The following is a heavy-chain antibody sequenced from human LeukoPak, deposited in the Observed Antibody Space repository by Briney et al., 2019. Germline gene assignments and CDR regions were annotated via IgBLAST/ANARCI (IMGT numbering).Heavy chain of an antibody. Sequence: PGGSLRLSCAASGFTFSSYWMHWVRQAPGKGLVWVSRISSDGSSTSYADSVKGRFTISRDNAKNMLYLQMNSLRAEDTAVYYCARVGYCSSTSCYVGHDWGQGTLVTVSS. D-gene: IGHD2-2*01. CDR2: ISSDGSST. V-gene: IGHV3-74*01. J-gene: IGHJ4*02. CDR1: GFTFSSYW. CDR3: ARVGYCSSTSCYVGHD.